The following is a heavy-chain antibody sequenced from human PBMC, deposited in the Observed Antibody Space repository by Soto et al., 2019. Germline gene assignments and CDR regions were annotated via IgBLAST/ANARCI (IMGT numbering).Heavy chain of an antibody. D-gene: IGHD1-26*01. CDR1: GFTFSSYG. Sequence: GGSLRLSCAASGFTFSSYGMHWVRQAPGKGLEWVAVIWYDGSNKYYADSVKGRFTISRDNSKNTLYLQMNSLRAEDTAVYYCASSLLTQSGSYFSDSFDIWGQGTMVTVSS. CDR2: IWYDGSNK. J-gene: IGHJ3*02. V-gene: IGHV3-33*01. CDR3: ASSLLTQSGSYFSDSFDI.